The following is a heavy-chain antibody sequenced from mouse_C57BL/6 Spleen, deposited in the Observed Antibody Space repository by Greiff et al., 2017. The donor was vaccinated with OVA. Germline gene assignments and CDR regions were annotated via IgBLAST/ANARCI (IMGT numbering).Heavy chain of an antibody. CDR1: GYAFSSSW. Sequence: VQLQQSGPELVKPGASVKISCKASGYAFSSSWMNWVKQRPGKGLEWIGRIYPGDGDTNYNGKFKGKATLTADKSSSTAYRQLSSLTSEDSAVYFCARDYYGSSYWYFDVWGTGTTVTVSS. CDR2: IYPGDGDT. J-gene: IGHJ1*03. CDR3: ARDYYGSSYWYFDV. V-gene: IGHV1-82*01. D-gene: IGHD1-1*01.